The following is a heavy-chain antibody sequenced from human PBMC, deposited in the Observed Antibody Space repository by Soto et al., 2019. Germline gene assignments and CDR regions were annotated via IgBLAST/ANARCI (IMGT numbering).Heavy chain of an antibody. V-gene: IGHV4-59*01. CDR1: GDTSTSYY. D-gene: IGHD3-22*01. CDR3: ARDFYDSVGYTWFDS. J-gene: IGHJ5*01. Sequence: PSETLSLTCTVSGDTSTSYYWGWIRQAPGKGLEWIGHIHNSGTSTHNPSLNGRVTISIDMSKKQLSLKLTSLTSADTAVYYCARDFYDSVGYTWFDSWSQETLVT. CDR2: IHNSGTS.